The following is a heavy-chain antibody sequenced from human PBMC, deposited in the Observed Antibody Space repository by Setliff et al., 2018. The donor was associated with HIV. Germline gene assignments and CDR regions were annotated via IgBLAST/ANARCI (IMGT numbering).Heavy chain of an antibody. CDR2: IIPIFGTA. Sequence: AASVKVSCKASGGTFSSYAISWVRQAPGQGLEWMGGIIPIFGTANYAQKFQGRVTITADESTSTAYMELSSLRSEDTAVYYCARDYNWNYAWFDPWGQGTLVTVSS. D-gene: IGHD1-1*01. V-gene: IGHV1-69*13. CDR1: GGTFSSYA. J-gene: IGHJ5*02. CDR3: ARDYNWNYAWFDP.